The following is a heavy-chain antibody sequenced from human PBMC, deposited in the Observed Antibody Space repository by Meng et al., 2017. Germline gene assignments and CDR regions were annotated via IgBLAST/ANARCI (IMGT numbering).Heavy chain of an antibody. Sequence: GESLKISCAASGFTFSNAWMSWVRQAPGKGLEWVGRIKSKTDGGTTDYAAPVKGRFTISRDDSKNTLYLQMNSLKTEDTAVYYCTTSVLATAYYYYYYGMDVWGQGTTVTVSS. J-gene: IGHJ6*02. V-gene: IGHV3-15*01. CDR3: TTSVLATAYYYYYYGMDV. CDR1: GFTFSNAW. CDR2: IKSKTDGGTT. D-gene: IGHD5-12*01.